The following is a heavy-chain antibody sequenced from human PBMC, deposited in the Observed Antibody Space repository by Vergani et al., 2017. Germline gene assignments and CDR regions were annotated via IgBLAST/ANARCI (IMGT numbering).Heavy chain of an antibody. CDR1: GFTVSSNY. Sequence: EVQLVESGGGLIQPGGSLRLSCAASGFTVSSNYMSWVRQAPGKGLEWVSVIYSGGSTYSADSVKGRFTISRDNSKNTLYLQMNSLRAEDTAVYYCASKRWLQEGAFDIWGQGTMVTVSS. V-gene: IGHV3-66*03. D-gene: IGHD5-24*01. J-gene: IGHJ3*02. CDR3: ASKRWLQEGAFDI. CDR2: IYSGGST.